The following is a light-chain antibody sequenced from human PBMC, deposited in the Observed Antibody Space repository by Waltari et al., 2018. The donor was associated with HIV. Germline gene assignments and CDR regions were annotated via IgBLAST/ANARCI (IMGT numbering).Light chain of an antibody. J-gene: IGLJ2*01. CDR3: SSYAGSAVV. CDR2: DVT. Sequence: QSALTQPPSASGSPGQSVTISCTGTGNDVGGYNYVSWYQLHPGKAPKLLIYDVTKRPAGFPVRFSGSKSGNTASLTVSGLQGDDEADYYCSSYAGSAVVFGGGTKLTVL. V-gene: IGLV2-8*01. CDR1: GNDVGGYNY.